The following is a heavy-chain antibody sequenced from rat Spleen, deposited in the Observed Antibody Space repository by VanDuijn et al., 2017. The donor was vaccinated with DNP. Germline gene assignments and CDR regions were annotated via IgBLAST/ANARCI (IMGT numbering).Heavy chain of an antibody. CDR1: GFSLTNYA. J-gene: IGHJ2*01. Sequence: QVQLKESGPGLVQPSQTLSLTCTVSGFSLTNYAVGWVRQPPGKGLEWIAAVSSGGNTYYNSGLKSRLSISRDTSKSQVFLKMNSLQTEDTAIYFCTSSYIYYWGQGVMVTVSS. D-gene: IGHD1-2*01. CDR3: TSSYIYY. V-gene: IGHV2S12*01. CDR2: VSSGGNT.